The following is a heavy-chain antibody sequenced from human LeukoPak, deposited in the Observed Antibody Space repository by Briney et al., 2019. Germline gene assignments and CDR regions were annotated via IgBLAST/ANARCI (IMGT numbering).Heavy chain of an antibody. CDR3: ARVWTDYYYYYGMDV. D-gene: IGHD3/OR15-3a*01. Sequence: GGSLRLSCAASGFTFSSYWMIWVRQAPGKGLEWVANIKQDGSEKYYVDSVKGRFTISRDNAKNSLYLQMNSLRAEDTAVYYCARVWTDYYYYYGMDVWGQGTTVTVSS. CDR2: IKQDGSEK. J-gene: IGHJ6*02. V-gene: IGHV3-7*04. CDR1: GFTFSSYW.